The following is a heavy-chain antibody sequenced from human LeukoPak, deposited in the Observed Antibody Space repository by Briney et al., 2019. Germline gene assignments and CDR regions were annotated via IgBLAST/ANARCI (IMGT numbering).Heavy chain of an antibody. V-gene: IGHV3-9*01. Sequence: PGGSLRLSCAASGFTFDDYAMHWVRQAPGKGLEWVSGISWNSGSIGYADSVKGRFTISRDNAKNSLYLQMNSLRAEDTALYYCAKSGGAAAAGYYYYYGMDVWGQGTTVTVSS. CDR3: AKSGGAAAAGYYYYYGMDV. CDR1: GFTFDDYA. CDR2: ISWNSGSI. J-gene: IGHJ6*02. D-gene: IGHD6-13*01.